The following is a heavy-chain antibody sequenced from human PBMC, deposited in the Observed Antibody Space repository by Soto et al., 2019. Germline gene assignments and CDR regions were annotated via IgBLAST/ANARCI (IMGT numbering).Heavy chain of an antibody. Sequence: KASCRGAWCTVTDYSMACARQSTRQRLEWMGWISAYNGNTHYTQRLQGRVTMTTDTSTSTAYMELRGLRSDDTAVYYCARVRQLVGYFYYYMDVWGKGTTVTVSS. CDR3: ARVRQLVGYFYYYMDV. D-gene: IGHD6-6*01. CDR2: ISAYNGNT. CDR1: WCTVTDYS. J-gene: IGHJ6*03. V-gene: IGHV1-18*01.